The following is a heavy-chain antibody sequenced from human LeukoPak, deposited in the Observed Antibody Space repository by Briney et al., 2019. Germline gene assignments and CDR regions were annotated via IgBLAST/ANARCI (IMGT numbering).Heavy chain of an antibody. CDR2: ISPYNGNT. J-gene: IGHJ4*02. V-gene: IGHV1-18*01. D-gene: IGHD1-26*01. CDR1: GYTFTSYG. Sequence: EASVKVSCKASGYTFTSYGISWVRQAPGQGLEWMGWISPYNGNTKYLQKLQGRVTLTTDTSTNTAYMEVRSLRSDDTAVYYCAREESIGSYQFLHDYWGQGTLVTVSS. CDR3: AREESIGSYQFLHDY.